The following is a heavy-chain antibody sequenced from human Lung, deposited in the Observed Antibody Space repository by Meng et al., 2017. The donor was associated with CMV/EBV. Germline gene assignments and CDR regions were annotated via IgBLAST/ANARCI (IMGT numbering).Heavy chain of an antibody. J-gene: IGHJ4*02. D-gene: IGHD2-2*01. Sequence: KGSSNASGHTFTGYYRHPVRQAPGQRLGWMGWINPNSSGTNNAREFQGRVTMTRDTSISTAYMELGRLRSDDTAVYYCAKLVVPAEGWGQGTLVTVSS. CDR3: AKLVVPAEG. V-gene: IGHV1-2*02. CDR1: GHTFTGYY. CDR2: INPNSSGT.